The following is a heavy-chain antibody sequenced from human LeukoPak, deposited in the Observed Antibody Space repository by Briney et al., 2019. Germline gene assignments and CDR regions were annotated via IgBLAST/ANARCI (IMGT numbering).Heavy chain of an antibody. D-gene: IGHD2-15*01. J-gene: IGHJ5*02. Sequence: SVKVSCKASGGTFSSYAISWVRQAPGQGLEWMGGIIPIFGTANYAQKFQGRVTITADESTSTAYMELSSLRSEDTAVYYCARDPYRGYCSGGSCLQWSSTFDPWGQGTLVTVSS. CDR2: IIPIFGTA. V-gene: IGHV1-69*13. CDR1: GGTFSSYA. CDR3: ARDPYRGYCSGGSCLQWSSTFDP.